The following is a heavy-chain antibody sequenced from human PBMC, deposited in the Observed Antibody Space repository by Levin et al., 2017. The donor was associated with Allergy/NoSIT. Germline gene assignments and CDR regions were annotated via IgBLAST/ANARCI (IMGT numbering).Heavy chain of an antibody. CDR2: TYYRSRWYN. CDR3: ARCVAVAGTGGYYFHF. J-gene: IGHJ4*02. D-gene: IGHD6-19*01. V-gene: IGHV6-1*01. Sequence: SQTLSLTCAISGDSVSSTSAAWHWIRQSPSRGLEWLGRTYYRSRWYNDYAVSLRGRITINPDTSKNQFSLHLDSVTPEDTAVYYCARCVAVAGTGGYYFHFWGQGTLVTVSS. CDR1: GDSVSSTSAA.